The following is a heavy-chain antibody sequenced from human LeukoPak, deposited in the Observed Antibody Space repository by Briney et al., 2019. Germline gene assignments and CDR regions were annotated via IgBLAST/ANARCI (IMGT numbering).Heavy chain of an antibody. J-gene: IGHJ4*02. Sequence: SETLSLTCTVSGGSINNYYWSWIRQPAGKGLEWIGRIYTRGSTNYNPSLKSRVTMSVDTSKNQFSLKLSSVTAADTAVYYCARLMGGGDCCSFDYWGQGTLVTVSS. CDR3: ARLMGGGDCCSFDY. CDR1: GGSINNYY. V-gene: IGHV4-4*07. D-gene: IGHD2-21*02. CDR2: IYTRGST.